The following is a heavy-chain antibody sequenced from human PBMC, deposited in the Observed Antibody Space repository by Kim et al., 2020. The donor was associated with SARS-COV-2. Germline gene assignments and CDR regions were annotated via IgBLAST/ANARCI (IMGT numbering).Heavy chain of an antibody. Sequence: SETLSLTCAVYGGSFSGYYWSWIRQPPGKGLEWIGEINHAGDTNYNPSLKSRVTLSVDTSKNQFSLNLNSVTAADTAVYYCARGPYLPGDSSSWYYTYFQYWGQGTLVTVSS. CDR1: GGSFSGYY. CDR2: INHAGDT. CDR3: ARGPYLPGDSSSWYYTYFQY. D-gene: IGHD6-13*01. J-gene: IGHJ1*01. V-gene: IGHV4-34*01.